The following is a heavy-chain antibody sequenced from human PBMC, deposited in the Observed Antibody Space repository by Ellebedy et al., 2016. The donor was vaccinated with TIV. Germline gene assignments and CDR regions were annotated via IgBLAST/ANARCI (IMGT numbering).Heavy chain of an antibody. CDR2: ISSSGSTI. J-gene: IGHJ4*02. CDR1: GFTFSSYE. CDR3: ARVPTGYSSDY. Sequence: PGGSLRLSCAASGFTFSSYEMNWVRQAPGKGLEWVSYISSSGSTIYYADSVKGRFTISRDNAKNSLYLQMNSLRAEDTAVYYCARVPTGYSSDYWGQGTLVTVSS. V-gene: IGHV3-48*03. D-gene: IGHD6-13*01.